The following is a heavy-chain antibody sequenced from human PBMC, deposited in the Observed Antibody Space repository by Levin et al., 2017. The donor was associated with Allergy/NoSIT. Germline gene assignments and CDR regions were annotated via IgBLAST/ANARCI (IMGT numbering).Heavy chain of an antibody. Sequence: SETLSLTCTVSGASISSGGYYWSWIRQHPGKGLEWIGYSYYSGNTYYNPSLKSRVTISVDTSKNQFSLKLSSVTAADTAVYYCARVEYYYDSGRYDAFDIWGQGTMVTVSS. CDR2: SYYSGNT. CDR1: GASISSGGYY. J-gene: IGHJ3*02. CDR3: ARVEYYYDSGRYDAFDI. D-gene: IGHD3-10*01. V-gene: IGHV4-31*03.